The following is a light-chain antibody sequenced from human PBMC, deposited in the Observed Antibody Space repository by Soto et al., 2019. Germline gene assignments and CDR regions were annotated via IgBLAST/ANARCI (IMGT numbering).Light chain of an antibody. CDR3: QQYTNWPPWT. V-gene: IGKV3-15*01. J-gene: IGKJ1*01. CDR2: GAS. CDR1: QSVSSTY. Sequence: EIVLTQSPGTLSLSPGERATLFCRASQSVSSTYLAWYQQKPGQAPRLLIYGASSRATGIPARFSGSGSGTEFTLTISSRQSEDFAVYYCQQYTNWPPWTFGQGTKVEIK.